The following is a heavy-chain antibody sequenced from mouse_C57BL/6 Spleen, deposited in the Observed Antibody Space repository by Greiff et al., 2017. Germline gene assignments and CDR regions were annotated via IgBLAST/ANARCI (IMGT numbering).Heavy chain of an antibody. CDR3: ARDGGDGSSAYFDY. V-gene: IGHV5-6*01. CDR1: GFTFSSYG. D-gene: IGHD1-1*01. Sequence: EVMLVESGGDLVKPGGSLKLPCAASGFTFSSYGMSWVRQTPDKRLEWVATISSGSSYTYYTDKVKGRFTISRDNAKNTLYLQMSSLKSEDTAMYYWARDGGDGSSAYFDYWGQGTTLTVSS. J-gene: IGHJ2*01. CDR2: ISSGSSYT.